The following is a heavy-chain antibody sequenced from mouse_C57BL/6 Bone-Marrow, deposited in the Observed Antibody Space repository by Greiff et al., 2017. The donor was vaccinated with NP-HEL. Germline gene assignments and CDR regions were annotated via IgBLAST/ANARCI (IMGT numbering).Heavy chain of an antibody. V-gene: IGHV5-6*01. D-gene: IGHD1-1*01. CDR3: ARHLYGSSYYFDY. J-gene: IGHJ2*01. CDR2: ISSGGSYT. CDR1: GFTFSSYG. Sequence: EVMLVESGGDFVKPGGSLKLSCAAPGFTFSSYGMSWVRPTPDQRLEWGANISSGGSYTYYPDSVKGRFTISRDNAKNTLYLQMSSLKSEDTAMYYCARHLYGSSYYFDYWGQGTTLTVSS.